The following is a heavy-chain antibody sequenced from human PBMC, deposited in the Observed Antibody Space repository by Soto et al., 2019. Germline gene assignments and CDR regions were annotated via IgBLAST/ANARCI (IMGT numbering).Heavy chain of an antibody. D-gene: IGHD3-22*01. Sequence: PGGSLRLSCAASGFTFSTYSINWVRQAPGKGLDWVSSISSSSSYIYYADSVKGRFTISRDNAKNSLYLQMNSLRAEDTAVYYCARYDSSGYYWPYYYYGMDVWGQGTTVTVSS. J-gene: IGHJ6*02. V-gene: IGHV3-21*01. CDR2: ISSSSSYI. CDR1: GFTFSTYS. CDR3: ARYDSSGYYWPYYYYGMDV.